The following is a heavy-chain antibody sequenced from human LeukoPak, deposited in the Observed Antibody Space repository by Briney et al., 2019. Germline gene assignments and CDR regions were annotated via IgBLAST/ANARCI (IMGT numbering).Heavy chain of an antibody. CDR2: IYYSGST. CDR1: GGSISSYY. CDR3: ARDPGIAPYYYYGMDV. V-gene: IGHV4-59*01. D-gene: IGHD6-13*01. J-gene: IGHJ6*04. Sequence: SETLSLTCTVSGGSISSYYWCWIRQPPGKELEWIGYIYYSGSTNYNPSLKSRVTISVDTSKNQFSLKLSSVTAADTAVYYCARDPGIAPYYYYGMDVWGKGTTVTVSS.